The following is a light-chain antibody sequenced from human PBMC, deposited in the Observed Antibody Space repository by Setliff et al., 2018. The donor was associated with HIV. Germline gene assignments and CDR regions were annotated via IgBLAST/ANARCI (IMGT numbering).Light chain of an antibody. CDR1: NSNIGNNY. CDR2: DNN. V-gene: IGLV1-51*01. Sequence: QSVLTQPPSVSAAPGQKVTISCSGSNSNIGNNYVSWYQQLPGTAPKLLIYDNNKRPSGTPDRFSGSKSGTSATLGITGLQTGDEADYYCGTWDSSLSAGVFGGGTK. CDR3: GTWDSSLSAGV. J-gene: IGLJ3*02.